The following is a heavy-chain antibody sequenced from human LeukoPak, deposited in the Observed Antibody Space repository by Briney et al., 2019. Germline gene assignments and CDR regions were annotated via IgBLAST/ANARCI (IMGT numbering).Heavy chain of an antibody. CDR3: ARELDTAMGTLFDY. Sequence: PGRSLRISCAASGFTFCSYAMHWVRQAPGKGLEWVAVISYDGSNKYYADSVKGRFTISRDNSKNTLYLQMNSLRAEDTAVYYCARELDTAMGTLFDYWGQGTLVPVSS. CDR1: GFTFCSYA. J-gene: IGHJ4*02. CDR2: ISYDGSNK. V-gene: IGHV3-30*01. D-gene: IGHD5-18*01.